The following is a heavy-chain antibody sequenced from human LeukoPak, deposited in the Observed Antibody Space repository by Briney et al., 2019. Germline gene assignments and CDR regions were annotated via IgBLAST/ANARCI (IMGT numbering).Heavy chain of an antibody. V-gene: IGHV1-24*01. CDR3: ATGPSSSWPYYYYGMDV. D-gene: IGHD6-13*01. J-gene: IGHJ6*02. CDR1: GYTLTELS. CDR2: FDPEDGET. Sequence: ASVKVSCKVSGYTLTELSMHWVRQAPGKGLEWMGGFDPEDGETIYAQKFQGRVTMTEDTSTDTAYMELSSLRSEDTAVYYCATGPSSSWPYYYYGMDVWGQGTTVTVSS.